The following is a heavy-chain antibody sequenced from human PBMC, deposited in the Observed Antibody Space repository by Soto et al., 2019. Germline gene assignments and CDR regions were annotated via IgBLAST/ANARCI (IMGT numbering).Heavy chain of an antibody. J-gene: IGHJ6*02. CDR3: ATGHMVRGVIYYYYGMDV. CDR2: ISWNSGSI. D-gene: IGHD3-10*01. V-gene: IGHV3-9*01. CDR1: GFTFDDYA. Sequence: GGSLRLSCAASGFTFDDYAMHWVRQAPGKGLEWVSGISWNSGSIGYADSVKGRFTISRDNAKNSLYLQMNSLRAEDTALYYCATGHMVRGVIYYYYGMDVWGQGTTVTVSS.